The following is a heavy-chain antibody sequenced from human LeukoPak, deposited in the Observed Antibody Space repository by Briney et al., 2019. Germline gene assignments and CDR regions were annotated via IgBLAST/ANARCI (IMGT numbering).Heavy chain of an antibody. CDR3: ARVQGYCSTTSCYPHY. D-gene: IGHD2-2*01. V-gene: IGHV7-4-1*02. J-gene: IGHJ4*02. CDR2: INTNTGNP. Sequence: ASVKASCKASGYTFSSYAMNWVRQAPGQGLEWMGWINTNTGNPTYAQGFTGRFVFSLDTSVNTAYLQISSLKAEDTAIYYCARVQGYCSTTSCYPHYWGQGTLVTVSS. CDR1: GYTFSSYA.